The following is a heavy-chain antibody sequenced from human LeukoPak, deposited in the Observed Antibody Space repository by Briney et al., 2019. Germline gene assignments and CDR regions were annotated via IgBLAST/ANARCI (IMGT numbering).Heavy chain of an antibody. D-gene: IGHD4-17*01. CDR1: EFTFSSYG. CDR3: AKEATVSTYYYYYYMDV. J-gene: IGHJ6*03. CDR2: IWYDGSNK. V-gene: IGHV3-33*06. Sequence: PGRSLRLSCAASEFTFSSYGMHWVRQAPGKGLEWVAVIWYDGSNKYYADSVKGRFTISRDNSKNTLYLQMNSLRAEDTAVYYCAKEATVSTYYYYYYMDVWGKGTTVTVSS.